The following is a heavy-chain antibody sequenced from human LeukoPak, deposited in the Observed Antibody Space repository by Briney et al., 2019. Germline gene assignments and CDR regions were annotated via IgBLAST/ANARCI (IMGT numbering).Heavy chain of an antibody. V-gene: IGHV1-69*13. CDR1: GGTFSSYA. CDR3: ARDKRGYYDSSGYFDY. Sequence: SVKVSCKASGGTFSSYAISWVRQAPGQGLEWMGGFIPIFGTANYAQKFQGRVTITADESTSTAYMELSGLRSEDTAVYYCARDKRGYYDSSGYFDYWGQGALVTVSS. D-gene: IGHD3-22*01. CDR2: FIPIFGTA. J-gene: IGHJ4*02.